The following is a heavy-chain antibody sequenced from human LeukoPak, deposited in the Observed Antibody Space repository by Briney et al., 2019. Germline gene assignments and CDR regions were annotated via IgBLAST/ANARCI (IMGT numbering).Heavy chain of an antibody. V-gene: IGHV1-46*01. CDR2: INPSGSST. J-gene: IGHJ5*02. CDR1: GYTFTSYG. Sequence: ASVKVSCKASGYTFTSYGINWVRQAPGQGLEWMGLINPSGSSTLYAQKFQGRVTMTRDMSTTTDYMELSGLRSEDTAVYYCARDNSVGDIAWWFDPWGQGTLVTVSS. CDR3: ARDNSVGDIAWWFDP. D-gene: IGHD3-16*02.